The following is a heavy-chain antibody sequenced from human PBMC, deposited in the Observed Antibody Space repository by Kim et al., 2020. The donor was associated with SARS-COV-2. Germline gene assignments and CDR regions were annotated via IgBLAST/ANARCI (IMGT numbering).Heavy chain of an antibody. Sequence: GGSLRLSCAASGFTFSSYEMNWVRQAPGKGLEWVSYISSSGSTIYYADSVKGRFTISRDNAKNSLYLQMNSLRAEDTAVYYCARAIKYVDIVAVSGMDVWGQGTTVTVS. D-gene: IGHD5-12*01. CDR3: ARAIKYVDIVAVSGMDV. CDR2: ISSSGSTI. CDR1: GFTFSSYE. V-gene: IGHV3-48*03. J-gene: IGHJ6*02.